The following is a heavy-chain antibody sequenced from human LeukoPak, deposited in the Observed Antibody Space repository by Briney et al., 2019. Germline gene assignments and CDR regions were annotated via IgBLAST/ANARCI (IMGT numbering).Heavy chain of an antibody. J-gene: IGHJ4*02. CDR2: IGQVGTET. CDR3: AIPSSYDGSRYYHAY. D-gene: IGHD3-22*01. Sequence: GGSLRLSCAASGISFASYWVTWVRQAPGKGLEWVANIGQVGTETVYVGSVKGRFTISRDNARKLLFLQMNSLRADDTAVYYCAIPSSYDGSRYYHAYWGQGTLVSVSS. V-gene: IGHV3-7*01. CDR1: GISFASYW.